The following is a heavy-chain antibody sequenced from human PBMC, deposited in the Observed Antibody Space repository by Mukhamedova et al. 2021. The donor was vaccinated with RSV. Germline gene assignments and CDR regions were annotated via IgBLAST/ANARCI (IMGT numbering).Heavy chain of an antibody. CDR2: IYTSGST. CDR3: ASKPIDSGAFDI. Sequence: GKGLEWIGRIYTSGSTNYNPSLKSRVTISVDTSKNQFSLRLSSVTAADTAVYYCASKPIDSGAFDIWGQGTMVTVSS. J-gene: IGHJ3*02. D-gene: IGHD3-22*01. V-gene: IGHV4-61*02.